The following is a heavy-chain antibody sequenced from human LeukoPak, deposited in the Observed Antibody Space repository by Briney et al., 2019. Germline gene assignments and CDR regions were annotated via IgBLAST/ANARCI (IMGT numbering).Heavy chain of an antibody. CDR1: GYTLTELS. J-gene: IGHJ4*02. V-gene: IGHV1-24*01. D-gene: IGHD6-13*01. CDR2: FDPEDGET. CDR3: ATGLAAAGKPGPH. Sequence: ASVTVSCKVSGYTLTELSMHWVRQAPGKGLEWMGGFDPEDGETIYAQKFQGRVTMTEDTSTDTAYMELSSLRSEDTAVYYCATGLAAAGKPGPHWGQGTLVTVSS.